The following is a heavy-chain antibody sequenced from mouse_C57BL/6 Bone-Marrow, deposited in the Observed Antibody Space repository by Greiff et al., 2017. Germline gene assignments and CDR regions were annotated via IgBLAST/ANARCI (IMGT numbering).Heavy chain of an antibody. Sequence: QVQLQQSGAELARPGASVKLSCKASGYTFTSYGISWVKQRTGPGLEWIGEIYPRSGNTYYNEKFKGKATLTANKSSSTAYMELRSLTSEDSAVYFCARGGPYAALFAYWGQGTLVTVSA. D-gene: IGHD1-1*01. CDR1: GYTFTSYG. CDR3: ARGGPYAALFAY. V-gene: IGHV1-81*01. CDR2: IYPRSGNT. J-gene: IGHJ3*01.